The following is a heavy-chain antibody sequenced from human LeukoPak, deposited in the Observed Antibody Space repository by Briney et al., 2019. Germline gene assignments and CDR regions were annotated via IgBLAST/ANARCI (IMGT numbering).Heavy chain of an antibody. CDR2: ISGSGDIT. V-gene: IGHV3-23*01. CDR1: GFTFSSYA. J-gene: IGHJ4*02. Sequence: GGSLRLSCAASGFTFSSYAMSWVRQAPGKGLEWVSAISGSGDITYYAGSVKGRFTISRDNSKNTLYLQMNSLRAQDTAVYYCAKRSGTLVRGATFDYWGQGTLVTVSS. D-gene: IGHD3-10*01. CDR3: AKRSGTLVRGATFDY.